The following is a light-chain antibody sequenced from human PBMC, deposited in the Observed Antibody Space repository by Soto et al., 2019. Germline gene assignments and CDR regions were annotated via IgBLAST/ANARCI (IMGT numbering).Light chain of an antibody. CDR1: SSDVGDYKY. J-gene: IGLJ2*01. CDR2: EVS. Sequence: QSVLTQPASVSGSPGQSITISCTGTSSDVGDYKYVSWYQQHPGKAPKLIIYEVSKRPSGVPDRFSGSKSGNTASLTVSGLQAEDEADYYCSSYAGSNNLVFGGGTKLTVL. CDR3: SSYAGSNNLV. V-gene: IGLV2-8*01.